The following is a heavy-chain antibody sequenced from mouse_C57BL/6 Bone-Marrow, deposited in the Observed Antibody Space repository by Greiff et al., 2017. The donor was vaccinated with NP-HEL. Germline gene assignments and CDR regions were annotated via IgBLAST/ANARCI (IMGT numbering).Heavy chain of an antibody. CDR1: GYTFTSYG. Sequence: QVQLQQSGAELARPGASVKLSCTASGYTFTSYGISWVKQSTGQGLEWIGELYPRSGNTYYNEKFKGTATLTADKSSSTAYMELRSLTSEDSAVYCCARTHYYGSSPFAYWGQGTLVTVSA. CDR2: LYPRSGNT. CDR3: ARTHYYGSSPFAY. V-gene: IGHV1-81*01. J-gene: IGHJ3*01. D-gene: IGHD1-1*01.